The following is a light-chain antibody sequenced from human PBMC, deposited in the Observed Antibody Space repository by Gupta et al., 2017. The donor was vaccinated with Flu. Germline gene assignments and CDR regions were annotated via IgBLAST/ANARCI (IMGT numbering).Light chain of an antibody. CDR2: DSR. CDR3: QVWDSTKTRPV. J-gene: IGLJ2*01. CDR1: NIEYES. Sequence: GETAKITCGGDNIEYESVHWYQHKAGQAPILVVYDSRDRPPGISERLSGSKSASTATLTISRVEGGDEADYYCQVWDSTKTRPVFGGGTKLTVL. V-gene: IGLV3-21*02.